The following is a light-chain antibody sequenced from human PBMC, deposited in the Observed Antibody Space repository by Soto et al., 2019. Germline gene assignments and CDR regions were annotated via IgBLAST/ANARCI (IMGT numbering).Light chain of an antibody. V-gene: IGLV1-40*01. Sequence: QSALTQPPSVSGAPGQRVTISCTGSSSNIGAGYNVYWYQQLPGTAPKLLIFGNSNRPSGVPERFSGSKSGTSASLAITGLQAEDEADYYCQSYDSSLSGWVFGGGTKLTVL. J-gene: IGLJ3*02. CDR2: GNS. CDR3: QSYDSSLSGWV. CDR1: SSNIGAGYN.